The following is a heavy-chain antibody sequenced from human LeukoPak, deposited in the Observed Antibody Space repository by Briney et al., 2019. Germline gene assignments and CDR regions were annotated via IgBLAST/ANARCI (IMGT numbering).Heavy chain of an antibody. CDR3: ARGTPSLYYYMEV. J-gene: IGHJ6*03. CDR2: ISSSGGST. V-gene: IGHV3-23*01. Sequence: GGSLRLSCAASGFTFSNYVMSWVRQAPGKGLEWVSGISSSGGSTYYAESVKGRFTISRDDSKNTLYLQMNSLRAEDTAVFYCARGTPSLYYYMEVWGKGTTVTVSS. CDR1: GFTFSNYV. D-gene: IGHD3-16*01.